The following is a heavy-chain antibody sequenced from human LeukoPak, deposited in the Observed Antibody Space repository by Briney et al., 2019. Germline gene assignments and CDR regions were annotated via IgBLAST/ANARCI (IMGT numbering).Heavy chain of an antibody. D-gene: IGHD3-10*01. CDR2: IYPGDSDT. Sequence: GESLKISCKGSGYSFTNYWIGWVRQMPGKGLEWMGIIYPGDSDTRYSPSFQGQVTISADKSINTAYLQWTGLKASDTAIYYCARQAVRGVITNCFDPWGQGTLVTVSS. CDR3: ARQAVRGVITNCFDP. CDR1: GYSFTNYW. V-gene: IGHV5-51*01. J-gene: IGHJ5*02.